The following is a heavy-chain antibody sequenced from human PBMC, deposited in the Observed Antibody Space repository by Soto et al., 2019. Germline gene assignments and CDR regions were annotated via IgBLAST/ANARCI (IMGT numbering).Heavy chain of an antibody. Sequence: ASVKVSCKASGFTFTSSAVQWVRQARGQRLEWIGWIVVGSGNTNYAQKFQERVTITRDMSTSTAYMELSSLRSEDTAVYYCAASNPTIYYYYYGMDVWGQGTTVTVSS. CDR2: IVVGSGNT. CDR1: GFTFTSSA. CDR3: AASNPTIYYYYYGMDV. J-gene: IGHJ6*02. V-gene: IGHV1-58*01. D-gene: IGHD3-10*01.